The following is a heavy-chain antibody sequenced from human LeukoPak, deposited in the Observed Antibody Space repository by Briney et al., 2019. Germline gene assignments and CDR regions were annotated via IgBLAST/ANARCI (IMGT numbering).Heavy chain of an antibody. D-gene: IGHD6-19*01. Sequence: GGSLRLSCAASGFTFSSYAMSWVRQAPGKGLEWVANIKQDGSERYYVDSVKGRFIISRDNAKNSLYLQMDSLRAEDTAVYYCARRRLQWLLPDAFDIWGQGTMVTVSS. CDR2: IKQDGSER. V-gene: IGHV3-7*01. J-gene: IGHJ3*02. CDR1: GFTFSSYA. CDR3: ARRRLQWLLPDAFDI.